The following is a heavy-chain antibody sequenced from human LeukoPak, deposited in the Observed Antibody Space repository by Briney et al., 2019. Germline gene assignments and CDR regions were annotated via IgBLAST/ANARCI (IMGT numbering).Heavy chain of an antibody. J-gene: IGHJ2*01. Sequence: GGSLRLSCAASGFTVGSNYLNWVRQAPGKGLEWVSIIYSEGRTKHADSVKGRFTISRDNSKNTLYLQMNNLQTDDTAVYYCARDRVFGWYFDLWGRGTLVTVSS. CDR1: GFTVGSNY. CDR3: ARDRVFGWYFDL. V-gene: IGHV3-66*02. CDR2: IYSEGRT. D-gene: IGHD3-3*01.